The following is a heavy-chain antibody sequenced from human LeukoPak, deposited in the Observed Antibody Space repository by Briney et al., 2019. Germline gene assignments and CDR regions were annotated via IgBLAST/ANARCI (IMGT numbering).Heavy chain of an antibody. CDR1: GFTFSSYA. D-gene: IGHD1-26*01. CDR2: ISVGGGKT. Sequence: PGGSLRLSCAASGFTFSSYAMNWVRQALGKGLEWVSSISVGGGKTYYADSVKDRFTVSRDNSKNTLYLQMNSLRAEDTAVYYCAKDGSVGATMMWNYWGQGTLVTVSS. V-gene: IGHV3-23*01. CDR3: AKDGSVGATMMWNY. J-gene: IGHJ4*02.